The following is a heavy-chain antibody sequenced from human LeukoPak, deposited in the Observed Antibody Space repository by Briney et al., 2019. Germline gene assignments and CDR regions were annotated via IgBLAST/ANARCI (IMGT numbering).Heavy chain of an antibody. J-gene: IGHJ5*02. CDR2: IIPIFGTA. Sequence: SVTVSFMASGGTFISYAISGVRQAPGQGGEWMGGIIPIFGTANYAQKFQRRVTITTDESTSTAYMELSSLRSEDTAVYYCARVGGRKQQLVRFNWFAPGGQGPLVTVFS. CDR3: ARVGGRKQQLVRFNWFAP. V-gene: IGHV1-69*05. CDR1: GGTFISYA. D-gene: IGHD6-13*01.